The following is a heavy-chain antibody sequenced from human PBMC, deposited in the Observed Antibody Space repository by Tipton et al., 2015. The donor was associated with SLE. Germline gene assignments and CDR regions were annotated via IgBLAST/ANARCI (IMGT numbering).Heavy chain of an antibody. V-gene: IGHV4-34*11. J-gene: IGHJ2*01. Sequence: LRLSCAVYGGSFSGYYWSWIRQPPGKGLEGIGTVYLSGSTYYNPSLKRRVRISEDTSRNQFSLNLSSVTAAVTAVYFCARERVHPYWYFDVWGRGTLVTV. CDR1: GGSFSGYY. CDR3: ARERVHPYWYFDV. CDR2: VYLSGST.